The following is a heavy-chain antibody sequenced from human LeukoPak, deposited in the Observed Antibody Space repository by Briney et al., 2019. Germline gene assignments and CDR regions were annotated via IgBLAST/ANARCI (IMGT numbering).Heavy chain of an antibody. V-gene: IGHV4-59*01. D-gene: IGHD1-26*01. Sequence: SETLSLTCTVSGVSISNYYWSWIRQPPGKGLEWIGYIYYSGSINYNPSLKSRVTISVDTSKNQFSLKLTSVTAADTAVYYCARGERLGLDYWGQGTPVTVSS. J-gene: IGHJ4*02. CDR3: ARGERLGLDY. CDR2: IYYSGSI. CDR1: GVSISNYY.